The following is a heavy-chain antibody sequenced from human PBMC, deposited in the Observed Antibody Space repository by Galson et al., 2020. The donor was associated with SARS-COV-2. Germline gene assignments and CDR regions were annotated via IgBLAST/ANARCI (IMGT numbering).Heavy chain of an antibody. CDR1: GDSIISSYS. Sequence: SETLSLTCAVSGDSIISSYSWSWIRQPPGKGLEWIGYIYHSGSTQYNPSLQSRVTISVDRSKNEFSLIVNSVTAADTAVCYWARFERDYAFDIWGQGTMVTVSS. CDR3: ARFERDYAFDI. V-gene: IGHV4-30-2*01. J-gene: IGHJ3*02. CDR2: IYHSGST. D-gene: IGHD3-10*01.